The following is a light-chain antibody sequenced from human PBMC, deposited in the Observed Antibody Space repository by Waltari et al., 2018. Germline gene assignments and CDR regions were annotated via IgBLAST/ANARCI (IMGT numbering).Light chain of an antibody. J-gene: IGKJ1*01. CDR2: AAS. V-gene: IGKV1-39*01. CDR1: QSISSY. Sequence: DIQMTQSPSSLSASVGDRVTITCRASQSISSYLNWYQPKPGKAPKLLIYAASSLQSGVPSRFSGSGSGTDFTLTISSLQPEDFATYYCQPSYSTPRTFGQGTKVEIK. CDR3: QPSYSTPRT.